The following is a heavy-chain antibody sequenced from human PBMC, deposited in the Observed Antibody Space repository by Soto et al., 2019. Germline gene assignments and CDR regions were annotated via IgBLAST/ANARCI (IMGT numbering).Heavy chain of an antibody. CDR2: MTGGGTT. CDR3: AKLKGGLGRFYGLDA. J-gene: IGHJ6*01. CDR1: GFTFKNYA. Sequence: GGSLRLSCRASGFTFKNYAMTWVRKCPGKGLQWVSLMTGGGTTDYADSAKGRFIISRDNSKNTLSLQMHNLRADDTALYYCAKLKGGLGRFYGLDAWGPRDNGHRLL. V-gene: IGHV3-23*01. D-gene: IGHD3-3*01.